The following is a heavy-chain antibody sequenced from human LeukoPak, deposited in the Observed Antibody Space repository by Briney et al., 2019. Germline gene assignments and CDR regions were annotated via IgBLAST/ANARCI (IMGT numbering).Heavy chain of an antibody. D-gene: IGHD1/OR15-1a*01. Sequence: SETLSLTRTVSGGSISSYYWSWIRQPPGKGLEWTGYIYYSGSTNYNPSLKSRVTISVDTSKNQFSLKLSSVTAADTAVYYCARSPYNWNKDDAFDIWGQGTMVAVSS. CDR1: GGSISSYY. J-gene: IGHJ3*02. CDR2: IYYSGST. V-gene: IGHV4-59*01. CDR3: ARSPYNWNKDDAFDI.